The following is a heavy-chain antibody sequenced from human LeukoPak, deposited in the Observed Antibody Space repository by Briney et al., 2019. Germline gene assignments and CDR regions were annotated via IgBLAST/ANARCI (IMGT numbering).Heavy chain of an antibody. Sequence: PGGSLRLSCVASGFTFSNYAMSWVRQAPGKGLQWVSAISAGGDKIHYAGSVKGRFTISRDNPRNTLYVQMSSLKADDTAVYYCVKNVGGSEGAYWGQGTLVTVSS. D-gene: IGHD2-15*01. CDR3: VKNVGGSEGAY. CDR2: ISAGGDKI. CDR1: GFTFSNYA. J-gene: IGHJ4*02. V-gene: IGHV3-23*01.